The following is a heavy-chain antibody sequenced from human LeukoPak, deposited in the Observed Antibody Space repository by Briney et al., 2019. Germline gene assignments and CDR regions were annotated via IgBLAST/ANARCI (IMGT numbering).Heavy chain of an antibody. V-gene: IGHV3-21*01. CDR2: ISSSSSYI. Sequence: GRSLRLSCAASGFTFSSYGMHWVRQAPGKGLEWVSSISSSSSYIYYADSVKGRFTISRDNAKNSLYLQMNSLRAEDTAVYYCAREYSYGFDYWGQGTLVTVSS. J-gene: IGHJ4*02. D-gene: IGHD5-18*01. CDR3: AREYSYGFDY. CDR1: GFTFSSYG.